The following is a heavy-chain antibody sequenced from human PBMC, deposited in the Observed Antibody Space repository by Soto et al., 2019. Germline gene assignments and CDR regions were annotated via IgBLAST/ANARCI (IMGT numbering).Heavy chain of an antibody. D-gene: IGHD3-10*01. J-gene: IGHJ3*02. V-gene: IGHV4-59*01. Sequence: QVQLQESGPGLVKPSETLSLTCTVSGGSISSYYWSWIRQPPGKGLEWIGYIYYSGSTNYNPSLKSRVTISVDTSKNQFSLKLSSVTAADTAVYYCARRVGAFDIWGQGTMVTVSS. CDR1: GGSISSYY. CDR2: IYYSGST. CDR3: ARRVGAFDI.